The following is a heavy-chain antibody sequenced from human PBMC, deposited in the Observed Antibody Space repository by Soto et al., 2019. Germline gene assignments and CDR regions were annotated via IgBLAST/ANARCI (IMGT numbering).Heavy chain of an antibody. J-gene: IGHJ6*02. V-gene: IGHV3-9*01. CDR2: ISWNSGSI. D-gene: IGHD4-4*01. CDR3: ASAMTTVIGTHHYYYYYCMDV. Sequence: GGSLRLSCAASGFTFDDYAMHWVRQAPGKGLEWVSGISWNSGSIGYADSVKGRFTISRDNAKNSLYLQMNSLRAEDTALYYCASAMTTVIGTHHYYYYYCMDVWGQGTTVTVSS. CDR1: GFTFDDYA.